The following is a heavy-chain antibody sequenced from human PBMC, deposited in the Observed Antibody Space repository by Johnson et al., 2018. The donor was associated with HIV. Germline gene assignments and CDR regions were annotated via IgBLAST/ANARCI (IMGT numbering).Heavy chain of an antibody. CDR1: GFTFSSYA. CDR2: ISYDGSNK. D-gene: IGHD3-10*01. V-gene: IGHV3-30*09. J-gene: IGHJ3*02. CDR3: ALEAVRSTDAFDI. Sequence: QVQLVESGGGVVQPGRSLRLSCAASGFTFSSYALHWVRQAPGKGLEWVAVISYDGSNKYYADSVKGRFAISRDNSKNTLFLQMKSLRAEDTAVYYCALEAVRSTDAFDIWGQGTMVIVSS.